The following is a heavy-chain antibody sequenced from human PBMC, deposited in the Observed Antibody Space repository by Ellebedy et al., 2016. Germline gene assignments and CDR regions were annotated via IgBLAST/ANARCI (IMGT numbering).Heavy chain of an antibody. CDR1: GGSISSYY. V-gene: IGHV4-59*12. J-gene: IGHJ4*02. D-gene: IGHD4-11*01. CDR3: ASGPLQILVY. CDR2: IYYSGST. Sequence: SETLSLTXTVSGGSISSYYWSWIRQPPGKGLEWIGSIYYSGSTNYNPSLKSRVTISVDTSKNQFSLKLSSVTAADTAVYYCASGPLQILVYWGQGTLVTVSS.